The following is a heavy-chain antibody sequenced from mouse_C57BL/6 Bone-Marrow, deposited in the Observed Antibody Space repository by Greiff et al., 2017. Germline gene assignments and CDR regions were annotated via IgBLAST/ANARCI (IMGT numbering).Heavy chain of an antibody. J-gene: IGHJ3*01. V-gene: IGHV5-6*01. Sequence: EVQGVESGGDLVKPGGSLKLSCAASGFTFSSYGMSWVRQTPDKRLEWVATISSGGSYTYYPDSVKGRFTISRDNAKNTLYLQMGSLKSEDTALYYCASQGDYGAWYAYWGQGALVTVSA. CDR1: GFTFSSYG. CDR2: ISSGGSYT. D-gene: IGHD2-4*01. CDR3: ASQGDYGAWYAY.